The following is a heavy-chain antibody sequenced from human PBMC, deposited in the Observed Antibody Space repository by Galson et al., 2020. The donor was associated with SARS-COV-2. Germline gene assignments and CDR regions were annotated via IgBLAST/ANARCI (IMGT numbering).Heavy chain of an antibody. J-gene: IGHJ6*02. D-gene: IGHD6-19*01. Sequence: YRGVTYYNPSLKSRLTISVDTSRNQFSLKVNSVTAADTAVYYCARQTGSSGVYYYYGMDVWGQGTTVTVSS. CDR3: ARQTGSSGVYYYYGMDV. V-gene: IGHV4-39*01. CDR2: YRGVT.